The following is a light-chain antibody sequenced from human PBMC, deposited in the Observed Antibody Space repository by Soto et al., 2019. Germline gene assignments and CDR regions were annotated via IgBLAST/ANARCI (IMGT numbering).Light chain of an antibody. CDR1: SSDVGSYTL. V-gene: IGLV2-23*01. CDR3: CSYAGSSTWV. CDR2: EGS. Sequence: QLVLTQPASVSGSPGQSITISCTGTSSDVGSYTLVSWYQHHPGKAPKLMIYEGSKRPSGVSNRFSGSKSGNTASLTISGLQAEDEADYYCCSYAGSSTWVFGGGTQLTVL. J-gene: IGLJ3*02.